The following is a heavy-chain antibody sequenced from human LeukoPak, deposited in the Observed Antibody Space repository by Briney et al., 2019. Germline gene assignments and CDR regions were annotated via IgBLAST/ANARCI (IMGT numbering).Heavy chain of an antibody. Sequence: GGSLRLSCAASGFLFSNYNMNWVRQAPGKGLEWVSSISSSSSYIYYADSVKGRFTISRDNAKNSLYLQMNSLRAEDTAVYYCARGALGVALDYWGQGTLVTVSS. V-gene: IGHV3-21*01. CDR3: ARGALGVALDY. CDR2: ISSSSSYI. CDR1: GFLFSNYN. D-gene: IGHD5-12*01. J-gene: IGHJ4*02.